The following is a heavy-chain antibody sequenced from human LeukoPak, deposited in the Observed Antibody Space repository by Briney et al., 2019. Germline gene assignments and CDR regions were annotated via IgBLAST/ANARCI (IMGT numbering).Heavy chain of an antibody. V-gene: IGHV1-2*02. J-gene: IGHJ4*02. CDR1: GYTFTGYY. CDR2: INPNSGGT. Sequence: GASVKVSCKASGYTFTGYYMHWVRQAPGQGLEWMGWINPNSGGTNYAQKFQGRVTMTRDTFISTAYMELSRLRSDDTAVYYCARESKLRTLFGVVIPGGYWGQGTLVTVSS. CDR3: ARESKLRTLFGVVIPGGY. D-gene: IGHD3-3*01.